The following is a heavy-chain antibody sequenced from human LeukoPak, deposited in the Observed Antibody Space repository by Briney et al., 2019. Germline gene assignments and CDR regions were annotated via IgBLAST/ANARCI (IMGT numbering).Heavy chain of an antibody. CDR1: GGSISSSKW. V-gene: IGHV4-4*02. CDR3: ARHVADYGDTGGGFDP. D-gene: IGHD4-17*01. J-gene: IGHJ5*02. CDR2: IYHSGST. Sequence: SETLSLTCAVSGGSISSSKWWSWVRQPPGKGLEWIGEIYHSGSTNYNPSHKSRVTISVDKSKNQFSLKLSSVTAADTAVYYCARHVADYGDTGGGFDPWGQGTLVTVSS.